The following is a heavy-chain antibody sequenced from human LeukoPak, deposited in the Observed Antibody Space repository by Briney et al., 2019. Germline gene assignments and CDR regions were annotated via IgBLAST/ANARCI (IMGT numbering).Heavy chain of an antibody. V-gene: IGHV3-7*01. CDR1: GFAFSDYW. CDR2: IKQDGSQP. D-gene: IGHD5-12*01. J-gene: IGHJ4*02. Sequence: GGSLRLSCTTSGFAFSDYWMSWVRQAPGKGLEWLAIIKQDGSQPSYVDSVRGRFTVSRDNAKNSLYLQMNSRRADDTAVYYCARDSSPRYSGYDWVYWGRGTLVTVSS. CDR3: ARDSSPRYSGYDWVY.